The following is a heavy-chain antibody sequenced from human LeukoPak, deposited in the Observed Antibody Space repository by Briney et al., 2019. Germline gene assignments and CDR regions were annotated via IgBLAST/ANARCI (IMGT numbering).Heavy chain of an antibody. V-gene: IGHV3-21*01. Sequence: GGSLRLSCAASGFTFSSYSMNWVRQAPGKGLEWVSSISSSSSYIYYADSVKGRFTISRDNAKNSLYLQMNSLRAEDTAVYYCARDWGTAMGSNWFDPWPRGTVVTVP. J-gene: IGHJ5*02. CDR2: ISSSSSYI. CDR3: ARDWGTAMGSNWFDP. D-gene: IGHD5-18*01. CDR1: GFTFSSYS.